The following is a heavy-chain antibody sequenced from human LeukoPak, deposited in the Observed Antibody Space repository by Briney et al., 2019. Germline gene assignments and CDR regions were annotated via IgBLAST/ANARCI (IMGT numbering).Heavy chain of an antibody. D-gene: IGHD6-13*01. V-gene: IGHV5-51*01. Sequence: GESLKISCKGSGYSFTSYWIGWVRQMPGKGLEWMGIIYPGDSDTKYSPSFQGQVTISADKSISTAYLQWSSLKASDTAMYYCARLNSSSWYGPYYYGKDVWGQGTTVTVSS. CDR1: GYSFTSYW. CDR3: ARLNSSSWYGPYYYGKDV. CDR2: IYPGDSDT. J-gene: IGHJ6*02.